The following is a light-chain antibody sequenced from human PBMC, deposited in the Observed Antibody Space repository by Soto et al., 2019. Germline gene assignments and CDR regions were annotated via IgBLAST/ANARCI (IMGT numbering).Light chain of an antibody. CDR3: SSYTSSSTYV. CDR1: SSDVGNSNG. V-gene: IGLV2-18*02. J-gene: IGLJ1*01. CDR2: DVN. Sequence: SLLAQPPSVSGSPGQSVAISCTGNSSDVGNSNGVSWYHQPPGTAPKLMIYDVNNRPSGVPDRFSGSKSGNTASLTISGLQAEDEGDYYCSSYTSSSTYVFGTGTKVTVL.